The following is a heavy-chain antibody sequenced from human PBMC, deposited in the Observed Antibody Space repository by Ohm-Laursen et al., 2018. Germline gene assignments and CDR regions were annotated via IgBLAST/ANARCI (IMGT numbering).Heavy chain of an antibody. D-gene: IGHD4-17*01. J-gene: IGHJ3*02. CDR3: ARRTPTPSMSPNHDAFDI. CDR1: GGTFSSYA. CDR2: IIPIFGTA. Sequence: GSSVKVSCKASGGTFSSYAISWVRQAPGQGLEWMGGIIPIFGTANYAQKFQGRVTITADESTSTAYMELSSLRSEDTAVYYCARRTPTPSMSPNHDAFDIWGQGTMVTVSS. V-gene: IGHV1-69*01.